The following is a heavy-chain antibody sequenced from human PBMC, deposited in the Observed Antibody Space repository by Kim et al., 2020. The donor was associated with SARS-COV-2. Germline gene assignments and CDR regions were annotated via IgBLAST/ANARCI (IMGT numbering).Heavy chain of an antibody. CDR2: IRSKANSYAT. V-gene: IGHV3-73*01. CDR3: TRVRVTMLAFWFADV. J-gene: IGHJ3*01. CDR1: GFRFDDSA. Sequence: GGSLRLSCVASGFRFDDSAMHWVRQASGKGLEWVSRIRSKANSYATTYAASVRGRITIAKAETSHAPYLHRNSRKTEATALYYCTRVRVTMLAFWFADV. D-gene: IGHD3-10*02.